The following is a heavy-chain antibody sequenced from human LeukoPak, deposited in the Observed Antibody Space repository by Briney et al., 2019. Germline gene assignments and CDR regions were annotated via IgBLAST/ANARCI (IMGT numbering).Heavy chain of an antibody. J-gene: IGHJ4*02. CDR1: GYIFSGYY. CDR3: APRYSRGGDYYFDY. V-gene: IGHV1-2*02. CDR2: NNPKSGGT. Sequence: ASVKVSCKASGYIFSGYYMHWVRQAPGQGLEWMGWNNPKSGGTNYAQTFQGRVTMTRDTSISTAYMELSRLRSDDTAVYYCAPRYSRGGDYYFDYWGQGTLVTVSS. D-gene: IGHD6-13*01.